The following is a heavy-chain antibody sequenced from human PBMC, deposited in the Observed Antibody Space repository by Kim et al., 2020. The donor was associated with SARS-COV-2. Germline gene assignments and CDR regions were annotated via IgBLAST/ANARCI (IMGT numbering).Heavy chain of an antibody. Sequence: GGSLRLSCVASGLTFSSYAMSWLRQAPGKGLEWVSATSTSGNSIYYADSVKGRFTVSRDNSKNTLNLQMNSLRAEDTAVYYCAIRVAVAGTIDYWGQGTLVTVSS. CDR1: GLTFSSYA. J-gene: IGHJ4*02. D-gene: IGHD6-19*01. CDR2: TSTSGNSI. CDR3: AIRVAVAGTIDY. V-gene: IGHV3-23*01.